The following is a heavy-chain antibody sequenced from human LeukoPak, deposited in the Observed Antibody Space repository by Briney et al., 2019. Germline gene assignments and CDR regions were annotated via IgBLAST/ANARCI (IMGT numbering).Heavy chain of an antibody. D-gene: IGHD6-6*01. Sequence: SVKVSCKASGGTFSSYAISWVRQAPGQGLEWMGGIIPIFGTANYAQKFQGRVTITTDESTSTAYMELSSLRSEDTTVYYCARVGSSSSGYHYYMDVWGQGTTVTVSS. J-gene: IGHJ6*03. V-gene: IGHV1-69*05. CDR3: ARVGSSSSGYHYYMDV. CDR1: GGTFSSYA. CDR2: IIPIFGTA.